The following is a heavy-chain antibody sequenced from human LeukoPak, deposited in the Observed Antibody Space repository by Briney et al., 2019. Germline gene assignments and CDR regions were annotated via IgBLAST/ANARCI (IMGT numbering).Heavy chain of an antibody. CDR1: GFTFSNYA. Sequence: GGSLRLSCAASGFTFSNYAMSWVRQAPGKGLEGVSGISGSGDSTYYADSVKGRFTISRDNSRNTVYLQMTSLTAEDPAVYYWAKGATSGCYETNWFPPGGQGPRVTVSS. CDR3: AKGATSGCYETNWFPP. D-gene: IGHD6-19*01. CDR2: ISGSGDST. V-gene: IGHV3-23*01. J-gene: IGHJ5*02.